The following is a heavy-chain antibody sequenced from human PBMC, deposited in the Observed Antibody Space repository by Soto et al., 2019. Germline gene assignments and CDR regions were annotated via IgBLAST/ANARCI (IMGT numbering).Heavy chain of an antibody. V-gene: IGHV4-34*01. CDR3: ARAPETPSILGVALPYFFDY. D-gene: IGHD3-3*01. CDR2: INHSGST. J-gene: IGHJ4*02. CDR1: GGSFSGYY. Sequence: SETLSLTCAVYGGSFSGYYWSWIRQPPGKGLEWIGEINHSGSTNYNPSLKSRVTISVDTSKNQFSLRLSSVTAADTAVYYCARAPETPSILGVALPYFFDYWGQGALVTVSS.